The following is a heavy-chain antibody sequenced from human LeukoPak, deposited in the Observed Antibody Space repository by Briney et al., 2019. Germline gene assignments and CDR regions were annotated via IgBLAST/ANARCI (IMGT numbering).Heavy chain of an antibody. CDR3: AKDFRAQPFRITMIVVVITPFDY. V-gene: IGHV3-23*01. CDR1: GFTFTTYG. J-gene: IGHJ4*02. D-gene: IGHD3-22*01. CDR2: ISGSGGST. Sequence: GGSLRLSCSASGFTFTTYGMNWVRQAPGKGLEWVSAISGSGGSTYYADSVKGRFTISRDNSKNTLYLQMNSLRAEDTAVYYCAKDFRAQPFRITMIVVVITPFDYWGQGTLVTVSS.